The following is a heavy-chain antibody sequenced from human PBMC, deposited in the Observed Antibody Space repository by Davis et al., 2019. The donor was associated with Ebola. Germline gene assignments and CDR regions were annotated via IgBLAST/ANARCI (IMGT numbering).Heavy chain of an antibody. V-gene: IGHV3-9*01. CDR2: ISWNSNII. CDR1: GFTFDDYA. D-gene: IGHD4-17*01. J-gene: IGHJ6*02. Sequence: PGGSLRLSCAASGFTFDDYAMHWVRQAPGKGLEWVSGISWNSNIIGYADSVKGRFTISRDNAKNSLYLQMNSLRAEDTALYYCAKDQTTTHGRGMDVWGQGTTVTVSS. CDR3: AKDQTTTHGRGMDV.